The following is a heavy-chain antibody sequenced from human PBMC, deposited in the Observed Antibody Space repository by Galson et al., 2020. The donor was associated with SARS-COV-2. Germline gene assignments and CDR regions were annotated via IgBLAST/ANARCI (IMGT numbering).Heavy chain of an antibody. CDR2: IYHSGST. V-gene: IGHV4-4*02. CDR1: GGSISSSNW. J-gene: IGHJ3*02. CDR3: ARDHRDDYDSSGWRYDASGS. D-gene: IGHD3-22*01. Sequence: SETLSLTCAVSGGSISSSNWWSWVRQPPGKGLEWIGEIYHSGSTNYNPSLKSRVTISVDKSKNQFSLKLSSVTAADTAVYYCARDHRDDYDSSGWRYDASGSGCQGKRVIDAS.